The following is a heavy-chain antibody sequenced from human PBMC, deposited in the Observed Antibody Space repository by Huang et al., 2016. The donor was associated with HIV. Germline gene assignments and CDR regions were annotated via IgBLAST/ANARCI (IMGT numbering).Heavy chain of an antibody. CDR3: ARGSRQGKYYYGSGTAY. V-gene: IGHV3-74*01. D-gene: IGHD3-10*01. CDR2: IKSDGSST. CDR1: GFTFSRYW. J-gene: IGHJ4*02. Sequence: EVQLVESGGGLVQPGGSLRLSCAASGFTFSRYWVHWVRQVPGKGRVWVSHIKSDGSSTSYAGSVKGRFTISRDNAKNTLYLQMNSLRAEDTAVYYCARGSRQGKYYYGSGTAYWGQGTLVTVSS.